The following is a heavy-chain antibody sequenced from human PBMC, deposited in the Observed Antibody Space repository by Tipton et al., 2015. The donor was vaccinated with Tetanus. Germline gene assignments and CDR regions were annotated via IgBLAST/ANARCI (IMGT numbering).Heavy chain of an antibody. D-gene: IGHD1-26*01. CDR2: IKQDGGEK. CDR1: GFTFSDYW. Sequence: SLRLSCEASGFTFSDYWMTWVRQAPGKGLEWVASIKQDGGEKSYVDSVRGRFTISRDNGNNSLCLQMNNLRAEDTAVYYCARVSDGGYSPWGQGTLVTVSS. V-gene: IGHV3-7*03. J-gene: IGHJ5*02. CDR3: ARVSDGGYSP.